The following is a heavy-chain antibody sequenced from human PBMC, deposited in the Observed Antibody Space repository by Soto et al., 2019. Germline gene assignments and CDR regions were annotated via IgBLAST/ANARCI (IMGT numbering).Heavy chain of an antibody. J-gene: IGHJ5*02. CDR2: INHSGST. V-gene: IGHV4-34*01. CDR1: GGSFSGYY. CDR3: ARGERELGVDIVVVPAASRAWFDP. Sequence: SETLSLTCAVYGGSFSGYYWSWIRQPPGKGLEWIGEINHSGSTNYNPSLKSRVTISVDTSKNQFSLRLGSVTAADTAVYYCARGERELGVDIVVVPAASRAWFDPWGQGTLVTVSS. D-gene: IGHD2-2*01.